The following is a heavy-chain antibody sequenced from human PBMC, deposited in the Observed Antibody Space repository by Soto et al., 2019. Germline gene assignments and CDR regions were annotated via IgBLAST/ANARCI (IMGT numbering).Heavy chain of an antibody. CDR3: ARGRDY. V-gene: IGHV4-59*02. Sequence: SETLSLTCTVSGGSVSNSYWGWIRQPPGKGLEWVAYVYYSGSTNYNPSLGSRVTISVDKSKNQFSLKMTSVTGADTAVYYCARGRDYWGQGTLVTVSS. CDR2: VYYSGST. CDR1: GGSVSNSY. J-gene: IGHJ4*02.